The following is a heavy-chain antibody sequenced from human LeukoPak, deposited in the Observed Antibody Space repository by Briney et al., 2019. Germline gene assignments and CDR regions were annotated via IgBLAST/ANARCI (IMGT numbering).Heavy chain of an antibody. Sequence: TPSETLSLTCTVSGGSISSYYWSWIRQPAGKGLEWIGRIYTSGSTNYNPSLKSRVTMSVDTSKNQFSLKLSSVTAADTAVYYCARAHLGYRSGWYDWFDPWGQGTLVTVSS. CDR3: ARAHLGYRSGWYDWFDP. CDR1: GGSISSYY. D-gene: IGHD6-19*01. J-gene: IGHJ5*02. CDR2: IYTSGST. V-gene: IGHV4-4*07.